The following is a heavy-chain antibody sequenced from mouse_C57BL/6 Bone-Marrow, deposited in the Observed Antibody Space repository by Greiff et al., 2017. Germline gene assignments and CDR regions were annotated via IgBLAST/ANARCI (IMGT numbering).Heavy chain of an antibody. CDR1: GYTFTDYN. CDR2: INPNNGGT. J-gene: IGHJ3*01. Sequence: EVQLQQSGPELVKPGASVKIPCKASGYTFTDYNMDWVKQSHGKSLEWIGDINPNNGGTIYNQKFKGKATLTVDKSSSTAYMELRSLTSEDTAVYYCASGHYYGSSPPWFAYWGQGTLVTVSA. V-gene: IGHV1-18*01. D-gene: IGHD1-1*01. CDR3: ASGHYYGSSPPWFAY.